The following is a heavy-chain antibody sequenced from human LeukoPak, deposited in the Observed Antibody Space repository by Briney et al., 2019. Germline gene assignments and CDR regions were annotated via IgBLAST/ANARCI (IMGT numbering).Heavy chain of an antibody. Sequence: KPSETLSLTCAVYGGSFSGYYWSWLRQPPGKGLEWIGEINHSGSTNYNPSLKSRVTISVDTSKNQFSLKMTSVTAADTAVYYCARRVGWPTTTYYYMDVWGRGTTVTIS. CDR1: GGSFSGYY. CDR2: INHSGST. D-gene: IGHD6-19*01. CDR3: ARRVGWPTTTYYYMDV. J-gene: IGHJ6*03. V-gene: IGHV4-34*01.